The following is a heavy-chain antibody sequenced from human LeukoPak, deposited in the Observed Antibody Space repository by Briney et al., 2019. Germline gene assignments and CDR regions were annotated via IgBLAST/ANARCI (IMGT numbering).Heavy chain of an antibody. V-gene: IGHV3-9*01. CDR2: ISWNSGSI. D-gene: IGHD3-10*01. CDR3: AKDITQPGFGAFDI. Sequence: PGGSLRLSCAASGFTFDDYAMHWVRQAPGKGLEWVSGISWNSGSIGYADSVKGRFTISRDNAKNSLYLQMNSLRAEDTALYYCAKDITQPGFGAFDIWGQGTMVTVSS. J-gene: IGHJ3*02. CDR1: GFTFDDYA.